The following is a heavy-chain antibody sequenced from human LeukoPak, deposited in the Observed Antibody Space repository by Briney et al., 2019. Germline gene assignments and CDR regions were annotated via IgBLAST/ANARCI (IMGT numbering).Heavy chain of an antibody. J-gene: IGHJ6*03. V-gene: IGHV1-69*01. D-gene: IGHD2-15*01. CDR3: ARCGKYCSGGSCYWLYYMDV. CDR2: IIPIFGTA. CDR1: GGTFSSYA. Sequence: ASVKVSCKASGGTFSSYAISWVRQAPGQGLEWMGGIIPIFGTANYAQKSQGRVTITADESTSTAYMELSSLRSEDTAVYYCARCGKYCSGGSCYWLYYMDVWGKGTTVTVSS.